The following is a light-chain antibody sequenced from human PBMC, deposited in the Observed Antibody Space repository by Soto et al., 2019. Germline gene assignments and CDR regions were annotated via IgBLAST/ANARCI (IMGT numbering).Light chain of an antibody. CDR3: QQRSNWLT. V-gene: IGKV3-11*01. CDR1: QSVSSS. CDR2: DAS. J-gene: IGKJ4*01. Sequence: EIVLTQSPATLSLSPGERATLSCRASQSVSSSLAWYQQKPGQAPRLLIYDASSRAPGISARFSGIGSGTDFTLTISSLEPEDFAVYYCQQRSNWLTFGGGTKVEIK.